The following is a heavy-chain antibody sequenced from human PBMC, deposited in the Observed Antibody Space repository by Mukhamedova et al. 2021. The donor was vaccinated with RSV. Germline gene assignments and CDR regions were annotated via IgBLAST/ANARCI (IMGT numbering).Heavy chain of an antibody. J-gene: IGHJ4*02. V-gene: IGHV3-15*01. CDR3: TTDRWGASAGAAYYFDY. CDR2: IKSKTDGGTT. D-gene: IGHD3-16*01. Sequence: MGWVRQAPGKGLEWVGRIKSKTDGGTTDYAAPVKGRFTISRDDSKNTLYLQMNSLKTEDTAVYYCTTDRWGASAGAAYYFDYWGQGT.